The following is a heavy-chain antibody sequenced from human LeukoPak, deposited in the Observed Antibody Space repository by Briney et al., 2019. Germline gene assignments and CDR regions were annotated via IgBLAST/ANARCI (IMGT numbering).Heavy chain of an antibody. CDR3: ASAAQSYNHSFHYYFDY. V-gene: IGHV4-59*08. CDR1: GGSISSYY. J-gene: IGHJ4*02. D-gene: IGHD1-14*01. Sequence: SETLSLTCTASGGSISSYYWSRIRQPPGKGLEWIGYIYYSGSTNYNPSLKSRVTISVDTSKNQFSLKLSSVTAADTAVYYCASAAQSYNHSFHYYFDYWGQGTLVTVSS. CDR2: IYYSGST.